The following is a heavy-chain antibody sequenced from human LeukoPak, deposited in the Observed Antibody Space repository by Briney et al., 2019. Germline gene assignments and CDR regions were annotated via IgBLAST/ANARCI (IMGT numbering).Heavy chain of an antibody. CDR3: ARETYLNYYDSSGYFDY. CDR2: IYSGGNT. CDR1: GFTVSSTY. V-gene: IGHV3-53*01. D-gene: IGHD3-22*01. Sequence: PGGSLRLSCAASGFTVSSTYMSWVRQAPGKGLEWVSVIYSGGNTYHADSVKGRFTISRDNSKNTLYLQMNSLRAEDTAVYYCARETYLNYYDSSGYFDYWGQGTLVTVSS. J-gene: IGHJ4*02.